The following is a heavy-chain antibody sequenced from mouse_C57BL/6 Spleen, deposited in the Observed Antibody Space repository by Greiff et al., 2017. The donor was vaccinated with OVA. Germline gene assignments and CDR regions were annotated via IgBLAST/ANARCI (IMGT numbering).Heavy chain of an antibody. CDR1: GFTFSSYA. Sequence: EVKLMESGEGLVKPGGSLKLSCAASGFTFSSYAMSWVRQTPEKRLEWVAYISSGGDYIYYADTVKGRFTISRDNARNTLYLQMSSLKSEDTAMYYCTRDESYYYGSRGYAMDYWGQGTSVTVSS. CDR3: TRDESYYYGSRGYAMDY. V-gene: IGHV5-9-1*02. D-gene: IGHD1-1*01. J-gene: IGHJ4*01. CDR2: ISSGGDYI.